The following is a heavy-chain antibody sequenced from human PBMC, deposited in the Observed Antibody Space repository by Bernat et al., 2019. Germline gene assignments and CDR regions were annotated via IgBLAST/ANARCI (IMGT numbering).Heavy chain of an antibody. Sequence: QVQLQESGPGLVKPSGTLSLTCAVSGGSISSSNWWSWVRQPPGKGLEWIGEIYHSGSTNYNPSLKSRVTISVDKSKNQFSLKLSSVTAADTAVYYCASSRRTSRVTGYYYYGMDVWGQGTTVTVSS. D-gene: IGHD2-2*01. CDR2: IYHSGST. V-gene: IGHV4-4*02. CDR1: GGSISSSNW. J-gene: IGHJ6*02. CDR3: ASSRRTSRVTGYYYYGMDV.